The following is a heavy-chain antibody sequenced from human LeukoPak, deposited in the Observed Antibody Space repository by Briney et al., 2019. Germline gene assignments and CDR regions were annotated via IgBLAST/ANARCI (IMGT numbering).Heavy chain of an antibody. CDR1: GFTFSSYS. V-gene: IGHV3-21*01. D-gene: IGHD1-14*01. J-gene: IGHJ5*02. CDR3: AREELTTQRGGNWFEP. CDR2: ISISSSYR. Sequence: PGGSLRLSCAASGFTFSSYSMNWVRQAPGKGLEWVSSISISSSYRYYADSVKGRFTISRDNAKNSLYLQMNSLRAEDTAVYYCAREELTTQRGGNWFEPWGQGTLVTVSS.